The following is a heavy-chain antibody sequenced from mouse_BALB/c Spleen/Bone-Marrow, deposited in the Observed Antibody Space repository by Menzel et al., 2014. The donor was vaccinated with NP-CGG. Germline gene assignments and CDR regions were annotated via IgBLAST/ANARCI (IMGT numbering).Heavy chain of an antibody. CDR3: VRSRLRDLYFDV. CDR2: IFPGDSTT. J-gene: IGHJ1*01. CDR1: GNTFTSYD. Sequence: LQESGVELVKPGASVKLSCKASGNTFTSYDINWVRQRPEQGLEWIGWIFPGDSTTKYNEKFKGKATLSTDKSSSTVHMQLSRLTSEDSAVYFCVRSRLRDLYFDVWGAGTTVTISS. V-gene: IGHV1S56*01. D-gene: IGHD1-2*01.